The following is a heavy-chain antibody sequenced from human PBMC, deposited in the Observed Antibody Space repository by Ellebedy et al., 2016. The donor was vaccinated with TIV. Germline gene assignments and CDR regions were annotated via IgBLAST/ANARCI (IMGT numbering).Heavy chain of an antibody. D-gene: IGHD1-1*01. Sequence: AASVKVSCKASGHTFTSDGFGWVRQAPGQGLEWMGLINTYNGNTNYAKRFQGRVTMTTDTSTNTAYLDLRSLRPDDTAVYYCARGITGPVDLGYWGQGTLVTVSS. J-gene: IGHJ4*02. CDR3: ARGITGPVDLGY. V-gene: IGHV1-18*04. CDR1: GHTFTSDG. CDR2: INTYNGNT.